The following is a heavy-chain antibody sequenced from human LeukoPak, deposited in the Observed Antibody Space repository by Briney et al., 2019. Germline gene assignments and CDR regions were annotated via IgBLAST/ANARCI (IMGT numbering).Heavy chain of an antibody. Sequence: PGGSLRLSCVPSGFTFSDYAMSWIRQPPGKGLEWIGYIYYSGSTNYNPSLKSRVTISVDTSKNQFSLKLSSVTAADTAVYYCARVNIDYFAGWGGLDYGGQETL. D-gene: IGHD3-9*01. CDR3: ARVNIDYFAGWGGLDY. CDR1: GFTFSDYA. J-gene: IGHJ4*02. CDR2: IYYSGST. V-gene: IGHV4-59*01.